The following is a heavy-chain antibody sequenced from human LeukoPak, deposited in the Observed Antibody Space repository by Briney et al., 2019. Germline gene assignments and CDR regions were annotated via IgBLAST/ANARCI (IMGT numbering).Heavy chain of an antibody. Sequence: GGSLRLSCAASGFTVSDNYMSWVRQAPGKGLEWVSVIYSDGSTYYADSVKGRFTISRDNSKNTLYLQMSSLRAEDTAVYYCARDPGYDYGYDYWGQGTLVTVSS. CDR1: GFTVSDNY. D-gene: IGHD5-18*01. CDR3: ARDPGYDYGYDY. J-gene: IGHJ4*02. V-gene: IGHV3-66*01. CDR2: IYSDGST.